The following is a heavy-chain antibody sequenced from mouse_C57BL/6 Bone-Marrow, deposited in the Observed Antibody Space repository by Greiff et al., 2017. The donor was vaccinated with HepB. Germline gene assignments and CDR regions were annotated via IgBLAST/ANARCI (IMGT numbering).Heavy chain of an antibody. V-gene: IGHV6-3*01. CDR2: IRLKSDNYAT. CDR1: GFTFSNYW. J-gene: IGHJ3*01. Sequence: DVKLEESGGGLVQPGGSMKLSCVASGFTFSNYWMNWVRQSPEKGLEWVAQIRLKSDNYATPYAESVKGRFTISRDDSKSSVYLQMNNLRAEDTGIYYCTGGRLGFAYWGQGTLVTVSA. D-gene: IGHD2-4*01. CDR3: TGGRLGFAY.